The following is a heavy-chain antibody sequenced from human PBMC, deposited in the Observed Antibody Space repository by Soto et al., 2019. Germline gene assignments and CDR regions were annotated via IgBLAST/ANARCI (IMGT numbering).Heavy chain of an antibody. CDR3: AGLGRDSDYPRNFDAFDI. Sequence: SETLSLTCTVSGGSISSGDYYWSWIRQPPGKGLEWIGYIYYSGSTYYNPSLKSRVTISVDTSKNQFSLKLSSVTAADTAVYYCAGLGRDSDYPRNFDAFDIWGQGTMVTVSS. J-gene: IGHJ3*02. CDR2: IYYSGST. V-gene: IGHV4-30-4*01. CDR1: GGSISSGDYY. D-gene: IGHD5-12*01.